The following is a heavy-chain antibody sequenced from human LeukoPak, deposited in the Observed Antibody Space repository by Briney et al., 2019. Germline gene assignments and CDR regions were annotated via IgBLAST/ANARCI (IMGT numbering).Heavy chain of an antibody. Sequence: GESLKISCKGSGYRFANYWIGWVRQMPGKGLEWMGIIYPGDSDTRYNPSFQGQVTISADKSIRNAYLQWSSLQASDTAMYYCARHVGSSDVDFWGQGTLVTVSS. D-gene: IGHD6-13*01. CDR2: IYPGDSDT. V-gene: IGHV5-51*01. J-gene: IGHJ4*02. CDR3: ARHVGSSDVDF. CDR1: GYRFANYW.